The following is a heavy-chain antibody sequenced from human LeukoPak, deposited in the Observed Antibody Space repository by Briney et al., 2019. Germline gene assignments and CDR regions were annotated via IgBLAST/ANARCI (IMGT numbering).Heavy chain of an antibody. CDR2: ISAYNGNT. CDR1: GYTFTSYG. Sequence: ASVKVSCKASGYTFTSYGISWVRQAPGQGLEWMGWISAYNGNTNYAQELQGRVTMTTDTSTSTAYMELRSLRSDDTAVYYCARSQRDYDYVWGSFPIDYWGQGTLVTVSS. J-gene: IGHJ4*02. D-gene: IGHD3-16*01. CDR3: ARSQRDYDYVWGSFPIDY. V-gene: IGHV1-18*01.